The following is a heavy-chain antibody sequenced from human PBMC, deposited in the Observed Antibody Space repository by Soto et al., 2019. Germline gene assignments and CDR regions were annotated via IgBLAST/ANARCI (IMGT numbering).Heavy chain of an antibody. Sequence: ASVKVSCKASGYTFSGHYIHWVRQAPGQGLEWMGWINPNTGGSNYAEKFKGRILMTRDTSIFTTHMRLNRLTSDDTVVYYCARVLIVDAPDNYGRAVWGQGPTFTVPS. CDR2: INPNTGGS. J-gene: IGHJ6*02. CDR1: GYTFSGHY. CDR3: ARVLIVDAPDNYGRAV. V-gene: IGHV1-2*02. D-gene: IGHD1-26*01.